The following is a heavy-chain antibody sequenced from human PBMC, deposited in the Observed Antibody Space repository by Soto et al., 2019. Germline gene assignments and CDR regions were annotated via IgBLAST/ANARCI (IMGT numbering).Heavy chain of an antibody. J-gene: IGHJ4*02. CDR2: IYYAGTT. V-gene: IGHV4-59*08. CDR1: SGSINNYY. D-gene: IGHD1-26*01. Sequence: SETLSLTCTVSSGSINNYYWSWIRQPPGKGLEFIGYIYYAGTTTYNPSLKSRVTISVDTSKNQFSLKLSSVTAADTAVYYCARLHSGTPPYYFDYWGQGTLVTVSS. CDR3: ARLHSGTPPYYFDY.